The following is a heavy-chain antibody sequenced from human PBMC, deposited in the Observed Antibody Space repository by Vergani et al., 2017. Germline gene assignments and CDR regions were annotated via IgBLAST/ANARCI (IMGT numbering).Heavy chain of an antibody. D-gene: IGHD3-22*01. V-gene: IGHV1-69*18. Sequence: QMQLVQSGAEVKKTGSSVKVSCKASGYTFTYRYLHWVRQAPGQGLEWMGRISPIFGTANYAQKFQGRVTITADESTSTAYMELSSLRSEDTAVYYCASHYYDSSGYYPSLDYWGQGTLVTVSS. J-gene: IGHJ4*02. CDR1: GYTFTYRY. CDR3: ASHYYDSSGYYPSLDY. CDR2: ISPIFGTA.